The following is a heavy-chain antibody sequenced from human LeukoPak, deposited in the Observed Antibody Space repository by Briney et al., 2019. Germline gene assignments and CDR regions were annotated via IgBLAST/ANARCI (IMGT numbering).Heavy chain of an antibody. Sequence: GVSLRLSCAASGFTFCDYYMSWMRQAPGKGLVGVSYLSSCGSTIYYAHSGKGRFTISRDNAKNSLYLQMNSLRAEDLAVYYCAREGSITMVRGVIITTASDAFDIWGQGTMVTVSS. CDR2: LSSCGSTI. CDR3: AREGSITMVRGVIITTASDAFDI. CDR1: GFTFCDYY. D-gene: IGHD3-10*01. J-gene: IGHJ3*02. V-gene: IGHV3-11*01.